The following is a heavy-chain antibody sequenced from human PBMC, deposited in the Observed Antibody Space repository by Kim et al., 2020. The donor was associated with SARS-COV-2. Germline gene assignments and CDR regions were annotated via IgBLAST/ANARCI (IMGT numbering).Heavy chain of an antibody. CDR2: GHGNT. V-gene: IGHV1-3*01. Sequence: GHGNTIYPQKFQGRVTFTTDTSASTAYMELSFLRSEDSAVYYCLGGFYFDYWGQGALVTVSS. D-gene: IGHD3-16*01. J-gene: IGHJ4*02. CDR3: LGGFYFDY.